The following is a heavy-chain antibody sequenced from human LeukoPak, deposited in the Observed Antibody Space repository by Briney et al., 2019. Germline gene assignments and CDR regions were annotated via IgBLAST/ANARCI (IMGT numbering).Heavy chain of an antibody. CDR3: ARSIAAAGTFGWFDP. J-gene: IGHJ5*02. CDR2: INPNSGGT. Sequence: ASMKVSCKASGYTFTGYYMHWVRQAPGQGLEWMGWINPNSGGTNYAQKFQGRVTMTRDTSISTAYMELSRLRSDDTAVYYCARSIAAAGTFGWFDPWGQGTLVTVSS. CDR1: GYTFTGYY. V-gene: IGHV1-2*02. D-gene: IGHD6-13*01.